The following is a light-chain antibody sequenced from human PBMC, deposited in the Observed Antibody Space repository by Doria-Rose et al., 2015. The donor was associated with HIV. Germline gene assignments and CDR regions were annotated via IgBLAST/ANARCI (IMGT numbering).Light chain of an antibody. CDR1: QSFSSTY. Sequence: FTQSPGTLSLSPGERATLSCRASQSFSSTYLAWYQQEPGQAPSLLTYDGSTRATGIPDRFSASGSGTDFTLTINRLEPEDFALYYCHQYGTSWTFGQGTKVEI. CDR3: HQYGTSWT. J-gene: IGKJ1*01. CDR2: DGS. V-gene: IGKV3-20*01.